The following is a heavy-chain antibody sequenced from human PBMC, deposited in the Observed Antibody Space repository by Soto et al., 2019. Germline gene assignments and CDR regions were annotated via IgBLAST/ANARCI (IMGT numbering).Heavy chain of an antibody. CDR2: INPGSGST. CDR1: GYTFTNYF. V-gene: IGHV1-46*04. D-gene: IGHD3-10*01. Sequence: QVQLVQSGAEVTKPGASVKVSCKASGYTFTNYFLPWVLQAPGQGLEWMAIINPGSGSTNYAQTLQGRVTVTRDTSTSTVNMELNSLRSEDTAVYYCASGGMTANYAVRGNWASWAQGPRFPVSS. CDR3: ASGGMTANYAVRGNWAS. J-gene: IGHJ4*02.